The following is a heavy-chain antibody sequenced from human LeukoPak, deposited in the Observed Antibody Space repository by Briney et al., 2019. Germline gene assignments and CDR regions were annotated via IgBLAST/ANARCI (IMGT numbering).Heavy chain of an antibody. Sequence: GGYLRLSCAAFEFTFINYAMSWVRQAPGKGLEWVSIISGGGGSTNYADSVKGRFTISRDNSKNTLYLQMNSLRAEDTAVYYCTKGYCDSTSCYYFDYWGQGTLVTVSS. CDR1: EFTFINYA. D-gene: IGHD2-2*01. CDR3: TKGYCDSTSCYYFDY. CDR2: ISGGGGST. J-gene: IGHJ4*02. V-gene: IGHV3-23*01.